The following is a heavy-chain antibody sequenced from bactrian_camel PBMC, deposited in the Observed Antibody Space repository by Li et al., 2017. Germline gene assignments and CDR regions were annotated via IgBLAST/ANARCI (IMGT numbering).Heavy chain of an antibody. V-gene: IGHV3S55*01. CDR3: ASDPFGGPCRDATDFRY. CDR2: IATDGRT. CDR1: ALGTYA. J-gene: IGHJ6*01. Sequence: HVQLVESGGGSVESGGSLRLSCAVSALGTYAMAWFRQAPGKEREGVAVIATDGRTHYAESVTGRFTISLDHGTNTMYLQANRLKPDGGGMYYCASDPFGGPCRDATDFRYWGQGTQVTVS. D-gene: IGHD4*01.